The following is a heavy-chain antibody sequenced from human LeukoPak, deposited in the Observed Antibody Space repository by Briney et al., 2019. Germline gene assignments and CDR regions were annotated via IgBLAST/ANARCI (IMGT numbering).Heavy chain of an antibody. CDR1: GGTFSSYA. J-gene: IGHJ4*02. CDR2: IIPIFGIA. CDR3: ARGWSDSSGYYYLVY. D-gene: IGHD3-22*01. V-gene: IGHV1-69*04. Sequence: PVKVSCKASGGTFSSYAISWVRQAPGQGLEWMGRIIPIFGIANYAQKFQGRVTITADKSTSTAYMELSSLRSEDTAVYYCARGWSDSSGYYYLVYWGQGTLVAVSS.